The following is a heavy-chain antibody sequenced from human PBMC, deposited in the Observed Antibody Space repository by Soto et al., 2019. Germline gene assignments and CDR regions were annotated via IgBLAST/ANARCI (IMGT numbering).Heavy chain of an antibody. V-gene: IGHV1-69*15. CDR3: ASPGGHYVP. D-gene: IGHD3-10*01. CDR2: IIPIFGTT. CDR1: GGTFSTYA. Sequence: QVQLVQSGAEVKNPGSSVKVSCKASGGTFSTYAIGWVRQAPGQGLEWMGSIIPIFGTTNYAPKFQGRVTITEDESAGTVYLAMRGQRYERAAVYCCASPGGHYVPGGQGSLVTVTS. J-gene: IGHJ5*02.